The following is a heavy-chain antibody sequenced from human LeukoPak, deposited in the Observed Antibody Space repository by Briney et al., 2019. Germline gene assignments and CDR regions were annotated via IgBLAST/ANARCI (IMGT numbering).Heavy chain of an antibody. V-gene: IGHV3-64*01. D-gene: IGHD2-21*02. CDR2: ISSNGGST. J-gene: IGHJ6*03. CDR1: GFTFSSYA. CDR3: ARDGDDHENYYYYYMDV. Sequence: PGGSLRLSCAASGFTFSSYAMHWVRQAPGKGLEYVSAISSNGGSTYYANSVKGRFTISRDNSKNTLYLQMGSLRAEDMAVYYCARDGDDHENYYYYYMDVWGKGTTVTVSS.